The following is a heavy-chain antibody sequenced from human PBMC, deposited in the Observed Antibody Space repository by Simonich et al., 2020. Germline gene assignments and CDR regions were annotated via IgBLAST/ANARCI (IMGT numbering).Heavy chain of an antibody. Sequence: QVQLVQSGAEVKKPGASVKVSCQASGYTFTRYGISWLRQASGQGLEWMGWITAYNGNTNTAQKLQGQVTMNTDTSTSTAYMELRSLRSDDTAVYYCARASRGTWWYYYFDYWGQGTLVTVSS. CDR3: ARASRGTWWYYYFDY. D-gene: IGHD2-15*01. CDR1: GYTFTRYG. V-gene: IGHV1-18*01. CDR2: ITAYNGNT. J-gene: IGHJ4*02.